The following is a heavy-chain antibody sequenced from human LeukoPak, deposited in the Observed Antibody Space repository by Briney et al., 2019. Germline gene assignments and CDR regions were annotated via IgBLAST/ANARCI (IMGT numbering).Heavy chain of an antibody. CDR1: GGTFSGYY. J-gene: IGHJ4*01. Sequence: PSKTLSLTCAVYGGTFSGYYWSWIRQSPGKGLEWIGEINPGGTTNYNPSLESRVIMSVDTSKNQFSLKMDSVNAADTAVYYCAREHCSGGDCTSFDYWGQGTPVTVSS. V-gene: IGHV4-34*01. CDR3: AREHCSGGDCTSFDY. CDR2: INPGGTT. D-gene: IGHD2-21*02.